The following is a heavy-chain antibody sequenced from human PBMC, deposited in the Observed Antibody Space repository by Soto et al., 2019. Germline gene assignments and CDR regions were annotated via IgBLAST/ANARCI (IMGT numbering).Heavy chain of an antibody. J-gene: IGHJ5*02. CDR1: GYTFTIYG. CDR3: ARDWYYYDSSGDCSLGEWFDP. CDR2: ISAYNGNT. D-gene: IGHD3-22*01. Sequence: ASLKVSCKASGYTFTIYGISWVRQAPGQGLEWMGWISAYNGNTNYAQKLRGRVTMTTDTSTSTAYMELRSLRSDDTAVYYCARDWYYYDSSGDCSLGEWFDPWGQGTLVTVSS. V-gene: IGHV1-18*01.